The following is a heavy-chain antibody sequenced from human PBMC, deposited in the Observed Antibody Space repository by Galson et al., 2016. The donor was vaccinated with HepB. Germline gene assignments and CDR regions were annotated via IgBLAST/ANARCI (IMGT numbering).Heavy chain of an antibody. CDR1: GFTFSSYI. J-gene: IGHJ4*02. D-gene: IGHD6-13*01. CDR2: ISSDGSKD. V-gene: IGHV3-30*18. CDR3: AKDGWYSSSWYFDY. Sequence: SLRLSCAASGFTFSSYIMHWVRLAPGKGLEWVAFISSDGSKDDHADSVRGRFTISRDNSKNTLYLQMNSLRAEDTAVYYCAKDGWYSSSWYFDYWGQGTLVTVSS.